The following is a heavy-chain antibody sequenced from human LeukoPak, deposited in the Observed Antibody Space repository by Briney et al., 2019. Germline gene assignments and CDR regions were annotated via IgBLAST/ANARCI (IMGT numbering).Heavy chain of an antibody. V-gene: IGHV3-64*01. CDR2: ISGNGVTT. CDR1: GFIFSDHY. CDR3: ARDTNREQDI. J-gene: IGHJ6*02. Sequence: GGSLRLSCAASGFIFSDHYMDWVRQAPGKGLEYVSAISGNGVTTHYTNSVKGRFTISRDNSKNTVYLQMGSLSTEDTAVYYCARDTNREQDIWGQGTTVTVSS. D-gene: IGHD3-3*01.